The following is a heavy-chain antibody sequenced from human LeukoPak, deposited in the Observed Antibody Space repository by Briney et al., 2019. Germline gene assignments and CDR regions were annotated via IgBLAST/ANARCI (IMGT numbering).Heavy chain of an antibody. CDR1: GGSISNYC. Sequence: PSQTLSLTCTVSGGSISNYCWDWIRHPAGKELEWIGRIYTSGSTNNDPTLKTGLPMSMDRSKTQPSLSLSSVTAADTAVYYCARASNDFGDYGFDYWSQGTLVTVSS. CDR2: IYTSGST. J-gene: IGHJ4*02. D-gene: IGHD4-17*01. CDR3: ARASNDFGDYGFDY. V-gene: IGHV4-4*07.